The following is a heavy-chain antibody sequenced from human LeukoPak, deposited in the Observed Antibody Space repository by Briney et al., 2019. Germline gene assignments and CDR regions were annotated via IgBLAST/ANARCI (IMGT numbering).Heavy chain of an antibody. J-gene: IGHJ3*02. CDR1: GGSISSYY. D-gene: IGHD2-2*01. CDR3: AREDIVVVPAARYAFDI. V-gene: IGHV4-4*07. Sequence: ASETLSLTCTVSGGSISSYYWSWIRQPAGKGLEWIGRIYTSGSTNYNPSLKSRVTMSVDTSKNQFSLKLSPVTAADTAVYYCAREDIVVVPAARYAFDIWGQGTMVTVSS. CDR2: IYTSGST.